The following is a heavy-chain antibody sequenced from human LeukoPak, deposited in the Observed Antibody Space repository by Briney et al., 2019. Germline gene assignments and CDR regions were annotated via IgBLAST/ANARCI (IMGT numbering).Heavy chain of an antibody. CDR2: ISGSDGST. Sequence: GGSLRLSRAASGFTFSSYAMSWVRQAPGKGLEWVSGISGSDGSTNYADSVKGRFTISRENSKNTLYLQMNSLRAADTAVYYCAKDSAKKYDDYWGQGTLVTVSS. D-gene: IGHD2/OR15-2a*01. J-gene: IGHJ4*02. V-gene: IGHV3-23*01. CDR3: AKDSAKKYDDY. CDR1: GFTFSSYA.